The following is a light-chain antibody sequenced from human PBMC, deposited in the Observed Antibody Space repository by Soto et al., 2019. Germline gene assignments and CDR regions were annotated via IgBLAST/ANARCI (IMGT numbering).Light chain of an antibody. CDR3: QQYDNRPIT. CDR2: DAS. CDR1: QDISNY. J-gene: IGKJ5*01. V-gene: IGKV1-33*01. Sequence: DIQMTRSPSSLSASVGDRVTITCQASQDISNYLNWYQQKPGKAPKLLIYDASNLETGGPSRFSGSGSGTDFTFTISSLQPEDIATYYCQQYDNRPITFGQGTRLEIK.